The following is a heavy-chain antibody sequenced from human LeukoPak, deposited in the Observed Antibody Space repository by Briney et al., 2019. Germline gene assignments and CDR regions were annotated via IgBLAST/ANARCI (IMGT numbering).Heavy chain of an antibody. V-gene: IGHV3-23*01. CDR1: QFTFSSYA. CDR3: AKDPSRIAVAGPFDY. J-gene: IGHJ4*02. D-gene: IGHD6-19*01. Sequence: GGSLRLSCVASQFTFSSYAMSWVRQAPGKGLEWVSTIYYRGTNTDHADSVKGRFTISRDNSKNTLYLQMNSLRAEDTAVYYCAKDPSRIAVAGPFDYWGQGTLVTVSS. CDR2: IYYRGTNT.